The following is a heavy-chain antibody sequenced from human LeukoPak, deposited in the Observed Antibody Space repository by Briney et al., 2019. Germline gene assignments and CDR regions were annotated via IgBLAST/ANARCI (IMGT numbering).Heavy chain of an antibody. D-gene: IGHD3-9*01. Sequence: SETLSLTCTVSGGFFSGYYWSWIRQPPGKGLEWIGYIYYSGSTNYNPSLKSRVTISLDTSKNQFSLKLSSVNAEDTAVYYCAKDRVLRYFDWLFDLDYWGQGTLVTVSS. J-gene: IGHJ4*02. CDR3: AKDRVLRYFDWLFDLDY. CDR1: GGFFSGYY. V-gene: IGHV4-59*01. CDR2: IYYSGST.